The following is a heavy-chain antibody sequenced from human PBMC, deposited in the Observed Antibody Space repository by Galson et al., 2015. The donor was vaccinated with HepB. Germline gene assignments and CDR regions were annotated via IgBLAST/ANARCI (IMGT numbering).Heavy chain of an antibody. D-gene: IGHD2-2*01. CDR2: INGYGTTT. V-gene: IGHV3-74*01. CDR1: GFTFNNYW. J-gene: IGHJ3*02. Sequence: PLRLSCAASGFTFNNYWLHWVRQDPGKGLVWVSRINGYGTTTTYADSVKGRFTISRDNAKNTLYLQMNSLRAEDTAVYYCAGDCSSTSCYGHDAFDIWGQGTMVTVSS. CDR3: AGDCSSTSCYGHDAFDI.